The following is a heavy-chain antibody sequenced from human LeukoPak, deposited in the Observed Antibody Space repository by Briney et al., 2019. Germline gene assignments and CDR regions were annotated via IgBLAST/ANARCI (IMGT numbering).Heavy chain of an antibody. Sequence: SETLSLTCTVSGYSISSGYYWGWIRQPPGKGLEWIGSIYHSGSTYYNPSLKSRVTISVDTSKNQFSLKLSSVTAADTAVYYCARREWYSSGFYFDYWGQGTLVTVSS. CDR3: ARREWYSSGFYFDY. D-gene: IGHD6-19*01. V-gene: IGHV4-38-2*02. CDR1: GYSISSGYY. CDR2: IYHSGST. J-gene: IGHJ4*02.